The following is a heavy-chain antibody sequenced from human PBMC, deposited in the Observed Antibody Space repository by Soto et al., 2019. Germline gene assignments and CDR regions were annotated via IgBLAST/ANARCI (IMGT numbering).Heavy chain of an antibody. J-gene: IGHJ3*02. D-gene: IGHD3-16*02. CDR3: ARDSSTDDYIWGSYRPNAFDI. V-gene: IGHV3-21*01. CDR2: ISSSSSYI. CDR1: GFTFSSYS. Sequence: EVQLVESGGGLVKPGGSLRLSCAASGFTFSSYSMNWVRQAPGKGLEWVSSISSSSSYIYYADSVKGRFTISRDNDKNSLYLQMNSLRAEDTAVYYCARDSSTDDYIWGSYRPNAFDIWGQGTMVTVSS.